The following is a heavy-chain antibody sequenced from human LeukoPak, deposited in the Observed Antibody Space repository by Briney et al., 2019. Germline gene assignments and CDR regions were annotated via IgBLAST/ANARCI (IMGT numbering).Heavy chain of an antibody. V-gene: IGHV3-64*04. CDR2: ISSNGGST. J-gene: IGHJ1*01. CDR3: AKDEDSSGHPWDFQH. CDR1: GFTFSSYA. Sequence: GGSLRLSCSASGFTFSSYAMHWVRQAPGKGLEYVSAISSNGGSTYYADSVKGRFTISGDNSKNTLYLQMNSLRAEDTAIYYCAKDEDSSGHPWDFQHWGQGTLVTVSS. D-gene: IGHD3-22*01.